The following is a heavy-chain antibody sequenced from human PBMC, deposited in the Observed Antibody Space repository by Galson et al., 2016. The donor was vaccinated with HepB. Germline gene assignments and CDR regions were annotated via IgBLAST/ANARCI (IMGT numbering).Heavy chain of an antibody. V-gene: IGHV3-23*01. CDR2: ISGRGGST. CDR1: GFTFSSYA. J-gene: IGHJ5*02. D-gene: IGHD5-24*01. CDR3: AKDATAAPAPYNYFDP. Sequence: LRLSCAASGFTFSSYAMGWVRQAPGRGLEWVSGISGRGGSTKYADSVKGRFTISRDNSKNTLYLQMNSLRAEDTAVYYCAKDATAAPAPYNYFDPWGQGTLVTVSS.